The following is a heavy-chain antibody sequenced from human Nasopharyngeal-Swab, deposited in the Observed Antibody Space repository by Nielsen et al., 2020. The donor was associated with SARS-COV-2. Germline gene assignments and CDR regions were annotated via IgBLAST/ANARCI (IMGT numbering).Heavy chain of an antibody. V-gene: IGHV3-53*01. J-gene: IGHJ4*02. Sequence: GESLKISCAASGFTVSSNYMSWVRQAPGKGLEWVSVIYSGGSTYYADSVEGRFTISRDNAKNSLYLQMNSLRAEDTAVYYCARDLRRGLDYWGQGTLVTVSS. CDR3: ARDLRRGLDY. CDR1: GFTVSSNY. CDR2: IYSGGST.